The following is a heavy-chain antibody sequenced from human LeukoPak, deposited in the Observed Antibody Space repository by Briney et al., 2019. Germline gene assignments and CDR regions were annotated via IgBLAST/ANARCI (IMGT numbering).Heavy chain of an antibody. CDR2: IYHSGST. CDR1: GFTVSSNY. D-gene: IGHD3-22*01. Sequence: KTGGSLRLSCAASGFTVSSNYMSWVRQAPGKGLEWIGEIYHSGSTNYNPSLKSRVTISVDKSKNQFSLKLSSVTAADTAVYYCARDGRGYYDSSGYWGQGTMVTVSS. CDR3: ARDGRGYYDSSGY. V-gene: IGHV4-4*02. J-gene: IGHJ3*01.